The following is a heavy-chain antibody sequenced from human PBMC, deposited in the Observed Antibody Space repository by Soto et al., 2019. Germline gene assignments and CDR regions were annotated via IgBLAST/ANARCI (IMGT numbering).Heavy chain of an antibody. CDR1: GFTFSNYG. CDR3: AKDGTYTGPYSFDH. J-gene: IGHJ4*02. V-gene: IGHV3-30*18. CDR2: ISNDGSNK. Sequence: QVQLVQSGGGVVQPGMSLSLSCATSGFTFSNYGMHWVRQAPGKGLEWVTLISNDGSNKFYADSVKGRFTISRDNSKNTLYLQMTSLKTEDTAVYYCAKDGTYTGPYSFDHWGQGTLVTVSS. D-gene: IGHD1-26*01.